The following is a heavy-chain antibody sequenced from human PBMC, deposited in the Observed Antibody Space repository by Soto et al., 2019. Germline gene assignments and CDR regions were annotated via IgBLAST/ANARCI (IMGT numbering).Heavy chain of an antibody. CDR3: ARDLWGYCGTDCYPLDV. D-gene: IGHD2-21*02. J-gene: IGHJ6*02. Sequence: SETLSLTCTVSGGSISSYYWSWIRQPPGKGLEWIGYIYYSGSTNYNPSFKSRVTISVDTSKNQFSLKLDSVTAADTAVYYCARDLWGYCGTDCYPLDVWGQGTTVTVSS. CDR1: GGSISSYY. CDR2: IYYSGST. V-gene: IGHV4-59*01.